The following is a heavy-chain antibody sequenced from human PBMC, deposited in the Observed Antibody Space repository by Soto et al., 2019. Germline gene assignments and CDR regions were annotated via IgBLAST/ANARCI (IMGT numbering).Heavy chain of an antibody. J-gene: IGHJ4*02. D-gene: IGHD3-10*01. CDR1: GFTFNSYG. V-gene: IGHV3-33*01. CDR2: IWYDGSNK. Sequence: QVQLVESGGGVVQPGRSLRLSCAASGFTFNSYGMHWVRQAPGKGLEWVAIIWYDGSNKYYADSVKGRFTISRDNSKNTLYLQMNSLSAEDTAVYYCARDRHSSLVRGSYFDYWGQGTLVTVSS. CDR3: ARDRHSSLVRGSYFDY.